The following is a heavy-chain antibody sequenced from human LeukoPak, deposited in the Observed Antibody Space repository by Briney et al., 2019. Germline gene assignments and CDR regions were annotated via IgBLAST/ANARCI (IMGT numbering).Heavy chain of an antibody. V-gene: IGHV4-59*01. CDR1: GGSISSYY. CDR3: ARDVAYSSGWYSSGNYYYGMDV. CDR2: IYYSGST. Sequence: SETLSLTCTVSGGSISSYYRSWIRQPPGKGLEWIGYIYYSGSTNYNPSLKSRVTISVDTSKNQFSLKLSSVTAADTAVYYCARDVAYSSGWYSSGNYYYGMDVWGQGTTVTVSS. J-gene: IGHJ6*02. D-gene: IGHD6-19*01.